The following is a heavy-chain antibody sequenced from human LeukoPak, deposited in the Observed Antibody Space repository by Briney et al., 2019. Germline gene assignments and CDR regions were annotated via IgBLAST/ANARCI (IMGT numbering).Heavy chain of an antibody. V-gene: IGHV3-21*01. D-gene: IGHD6-19*01. Sequence: GGSLRLSCAASGFTFSSYSMNWVRQAPGKGLEWVSSISSSSSHIYYADSVKGRFTISRDNAKNTLYLQMNSLRAEDTAVYYCTRGIAVGPDYWGQGTLVTVSS. CDR2: ISSSSSHI. CDR1: GFTFSSYS. J-gene: IGHJ4*02. CDR3: TRGIAVGPDY.